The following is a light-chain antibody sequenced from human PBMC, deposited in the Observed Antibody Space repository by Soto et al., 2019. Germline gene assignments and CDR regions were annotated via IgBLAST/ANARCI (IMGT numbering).Light chain of an antibody. CDR1: SYSVSAIHF. Sequence: QTVVTQEPSFSVSPGGTVPLTCGLSSYSVSAIHFPSSYQQTPGQAPRTLISNTNTPSSGFPNRFSCSILGNRAGLTITVAQADDESDDYCVLYMRRGILVFGGGTKLTVL. J-gene: IGLJ2*01. V-gene: IGLV8-61*01. CDR2: NTN. CDR3: VLYMRRGILV.